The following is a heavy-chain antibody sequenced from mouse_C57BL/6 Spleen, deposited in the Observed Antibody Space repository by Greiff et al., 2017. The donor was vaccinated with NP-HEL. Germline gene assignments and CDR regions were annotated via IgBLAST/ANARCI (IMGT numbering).Heavy chain of an antibody. J-gene: IGHJ2*01. CDR3: ARRGLTGNNYFDY. D-gene: IGHD4-1*01. Sequence: EVMLVESGGDLVKPGGSLKLSCAASGFTFSSYGMSWVRQTPDKRLEWVATISSGGSYTYYPDSVKGRFTISRDNAKNTLYLQMSSLKSEDTAMYYCARRGLTGNNYFDYWGQGTTLTVSS. CDR1: GFTFSSYG. V-gene: IGHV5-6*02. CDR2: ISSGGSYT.